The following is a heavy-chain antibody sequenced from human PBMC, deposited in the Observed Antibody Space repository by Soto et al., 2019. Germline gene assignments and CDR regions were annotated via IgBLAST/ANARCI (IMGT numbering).Heavy chain of an antibody. CDR3: VKLTGGSYGGTAGGFDI. CDR1: GFSFSSYA. CDR2: VSGSGGST. V-gene: IGHV3-23*01. Sequence: EVQLLESGGGLVQPGGSLRLSCAASGFSFSSYAMTWVRQAPGKGLEWVSVVSGSGGSTYYADSLKSRFTISRDNSQNTVLLQMNSLRAEDTALYYCVKLTGGSYGGTAGGFDIWGQGTMVNVSS. D-gene: IGHD4-17*01. J-gene: IGHJ3*02.